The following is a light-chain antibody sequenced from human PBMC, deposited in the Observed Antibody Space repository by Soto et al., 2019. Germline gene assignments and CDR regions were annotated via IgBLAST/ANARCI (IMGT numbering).Light chain of an antibody. J-gene: IGKJ5*01. CDR2: DIS. V-gene: IGKV3-15*01. CDR3: QQNNRWPHIT. CDR1: QTVSRN. Sequence: ELVMTQSPATLSVSPGERATLSCRASQTVSRNLAWYQQRPGQAPRLLIYDISNRAAGVPARFSGSGSETEFTLTIRSLQSEDFAVYFCQQNNRWPHITFGQGTRLEIK.